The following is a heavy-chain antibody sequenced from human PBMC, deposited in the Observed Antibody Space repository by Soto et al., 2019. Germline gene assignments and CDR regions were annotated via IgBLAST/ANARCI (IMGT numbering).Heavy chain of an antibody. D-gene: IGHD2-2*01. CDR1: GFTFSSYG. V-gene: IGHV3-33*01. Sequence: QVQLVESGGGVVQPGRSLRLSCAASGFTFSSYGMHWVRQAPGKGLEWVAVIWYDGSNKYYADSVKGRFTISRDNSKNTLYLKMNSLRAEDTAVYYCARGDCSSTSCDGGNYYYYGMDVWGQGTTVTVSS. CDR3: ARGDCSSTSCDGGNYYYYGMDV. CDR2: IWYDGSNK. J-gene: IGHJ6*02.